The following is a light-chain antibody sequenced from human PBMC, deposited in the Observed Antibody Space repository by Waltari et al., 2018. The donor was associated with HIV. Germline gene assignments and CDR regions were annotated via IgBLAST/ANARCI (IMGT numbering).Light chain of an antibody. CDR1: SSTIGSNY. J-gene: IGLJ3*02. CDR3: AAWDDSVSGRV. V-gene: IGLV1-47*01. CDR2: GSN. Sequence: QSVLTQSPSASGTPGQRVTISCSGSSSTIGSNYVSWYQQLPGTAPKLLIYGSNQRPPGVPDRFSGSKSGTSASLAISGLRSEDEADYYCAAWDDSVSGRVFGGGTKLTVL.